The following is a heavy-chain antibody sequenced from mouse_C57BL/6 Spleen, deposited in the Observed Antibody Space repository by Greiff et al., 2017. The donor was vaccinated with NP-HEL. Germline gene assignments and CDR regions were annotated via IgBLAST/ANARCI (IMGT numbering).Heavy chain of an antibody. CDR3: ARKRGQYYYAMDY. Sequence: VHVKQSGPELVKPGASVKIPCKASGYTFTDYNMDWVKQSHGKSLEWIGDINPNNGGTIYNQKFKGKATLTVDKSSSTAYMELRSLTSEDTAVYYGARKRGQYYYAMDYWGQGTSVTASS. J-gene: IGHJ4*01. V-gene: IGHV1-18*01. CDR2: INPNNGGT. CDR1: GYTFTDYN.